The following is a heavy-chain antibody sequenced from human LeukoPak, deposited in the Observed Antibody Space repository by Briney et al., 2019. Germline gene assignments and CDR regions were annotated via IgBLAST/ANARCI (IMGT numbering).Heavy chain of an antibody. CDR2: IYTSGST. J-gene: IGHJ6*02. D-gene: IGHD3-10*01. CDR1: GGSISSYY. V-gene: IGHV4-4*07. Sequence: SETLSLTCTVSGGSISSYYWSWIRQPAGKGLEWIGRIYTSGSTNYNPSLKSRVTMSVDTSKNQFSLKLSSVTAADTAVYYCASSNYGENYYYGMDVWGQGTTVTVSS. CDR3: ASSNYGENYYYGMDV.